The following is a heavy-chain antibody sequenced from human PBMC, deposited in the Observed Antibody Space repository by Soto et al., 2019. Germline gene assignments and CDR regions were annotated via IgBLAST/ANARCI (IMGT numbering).Heavy chain of an antibody. CDR1: GFTFSSYA. J-gene: IGHJ4*02. D-gene: IGHD2-15*01. CDR3: AKDTPYCSGGSCPFDY. CDR2: ISGSGGST. Sequence: EVQLLESGGGLVQPGGSLRLSCAASGFTFSSYAMSWVRQAPGKGLEWVSAISGSGGSTYYADSVKGRFTISRDNSKNPLYLQMNSLRAEDTAVYYCAKDTPYCSGGSCPFDYWGQGTLVTVSS. V-gene: IGHV3-23*01.